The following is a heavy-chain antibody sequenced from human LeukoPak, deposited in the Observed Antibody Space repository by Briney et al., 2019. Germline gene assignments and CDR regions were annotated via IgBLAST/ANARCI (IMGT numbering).Heavy chain of an antibody. CDR3: ARDQGTMVRGVIYYYYGMDV. V-gene: IGHV4-59*01. CDR1: GGSISSYY. Sequence: SETLSLTCTVSGGSISSYYWSWIRQPPGKGLEWIGYIYYSGSTNYNPSLKSRVTISVDTSKNQFSLKLSSVTAADTAVYYCARDQGTMVRGVIYYYYGMDVWGQGTMVTVSS. J-gene: IGHJ6*02. D-gene: IGHD3-10*01. CDR2: IYYSGST.